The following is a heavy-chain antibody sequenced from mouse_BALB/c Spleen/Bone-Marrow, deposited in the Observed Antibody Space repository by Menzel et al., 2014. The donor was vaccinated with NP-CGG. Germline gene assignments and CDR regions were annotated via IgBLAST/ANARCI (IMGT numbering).Heavy chain of an antibody. J-gene: IGHJ3*01. CDR1: GFTFSNYG. Sequence: EVQVVESGGGLVQPGGSLKLSCAASGFTFSNYGLSWVRQTPDRRLEYVANINRNGVEIYYTDSVKGRFTISRDNARNTLNLQMCSLKSEDTAMYFCSRGVDGHSGFAYWCQGPLVTDPA. CDR2: INRNGVEI. D-gene: IGHD2-3*01. CDR3: SRGVDGHSGFAY. V-gene: IGHV5-6-3*01.